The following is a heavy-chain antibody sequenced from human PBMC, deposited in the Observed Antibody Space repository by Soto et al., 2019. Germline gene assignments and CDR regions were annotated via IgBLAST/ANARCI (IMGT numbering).Heavy chain of an antibody. Sequence: QLQLQESGPGLVKPSETLSLTCTVSGGSISSSSYYWGWIRQPPGKGLEWIGSIYYSGSTYYNPSLKSRVTISVDTSKNQCSLKLSSVTAADTAVYYCARRADILTGYYNRVDDYWGQGTLVTVSS. J-gene: IGHJ4*02. CDR2: IYYSGST. V-gene: IGHV4-39*01. CDR1: GGSISSSSYY. CDR3: ARRADILTGYYNRVDDY. D-gene: IGHD3-9*01.